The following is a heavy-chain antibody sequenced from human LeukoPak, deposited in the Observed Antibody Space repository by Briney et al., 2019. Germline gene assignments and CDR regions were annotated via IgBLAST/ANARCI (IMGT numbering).Heavy chain of an antibody. J-gene: IGHJ4*02. CDR2: ISSSGSTT. V-gene: IGHV3-11*04. D-gene: IGHD4-17*01. CDR1: GFTFSDYY. Sequence: GSLRLSCAASGFTFSDYYMSWIRQAPGRGLEWVSYISSSGSTTYYADSVKGRFTISRDNAKNSLYLQMNSLRAEHTAVYYCARDAFYGDYPDYWGQGTLVTVSS. CDR3: ARDAFYGDYPDY.